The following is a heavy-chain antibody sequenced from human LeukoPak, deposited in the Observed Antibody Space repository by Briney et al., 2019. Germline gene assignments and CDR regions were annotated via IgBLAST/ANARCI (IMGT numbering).Heavy chain of an antibody. V-gene: IGHV3-21*04. J-gene: IGHJ3*02. CDR3: AIYGGNSIDAFDI. CDR1: GFTFSSYS. D-gene: IGHD4-23*01. Sequence: GGSLRLSCAPSGFTFSSYSMNWVRQAPGKGLEWVSSISSSSRYIYYADSVKGRFTISRDNAENSLYLQMNSLKAEDTAVYYCAIYGGNSIDAFDIWGEGTMVTVSS. CDR2: ISSSSRYI.